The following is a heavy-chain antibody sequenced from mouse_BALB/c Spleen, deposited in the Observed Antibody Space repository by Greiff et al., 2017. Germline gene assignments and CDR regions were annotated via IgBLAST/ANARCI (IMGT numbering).Heavy chain of an antibody. CDR1: GFTFSSYA. D-gene: IGHD2-1*01. V-gene: IGHV5-9-4*01. CDR2: LSSGGSYT. Sequence: EVMLVESGGGLVKPGGSLKLSCAASGFTFSSYAMSWVRQSPEKRLEWVAELSSGGSYTYYPDTVTGRFTISRDNAKNTLYREMSSLRSEDTAMYYCARENYYGNHGHYFDDWGQGTTLTVSS. CDR3: ARENYYGNHGHYFDD. J-gene: IGHJ2*01.